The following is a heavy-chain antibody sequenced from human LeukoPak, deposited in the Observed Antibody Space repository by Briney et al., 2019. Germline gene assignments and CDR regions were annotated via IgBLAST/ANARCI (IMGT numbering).Heavy chain of an antibody. CDR3: AAMVVTDAFDI. D-gene: IGHD2-21*02. V-gene: IGHV4-31*03. J-gene: IGHJ3*02. CDR1: GRSISSGGYY. CDR2: IYYSGST. Sequence: PSQTLSLTCTVSGRSISSGGYYWSWIRQHPGKGLGWIGYIYYSGSTYYNPSLKSRVTISVDSSKKQFSLKLSSVTAADTAVYYCAAMVVTDAFDIWGQGTMVTVSS.